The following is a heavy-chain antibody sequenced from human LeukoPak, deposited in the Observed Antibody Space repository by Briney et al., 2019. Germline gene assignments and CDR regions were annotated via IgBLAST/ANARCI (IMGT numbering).Heavy chain of an antibody. CDR1: GFTFDDYT. CDR2: ISWDGGST. D-gene: IGHD5-18*01. J-gene: IGHJ4*02. CDR3: AKDALGYSYGLRGGVGYFDY. Sequence: QTGGSLRLSCAASGFTFDDYTMHWVRQAPGKGLEWVSLISWDGGSTYYADSVKGRFTISRDNSKNSLYLQMNSLRAEDTALYYCAKDALGYSYGLRGGVGYFDYWGQGTLVTVSS. V-gene: IGHV3-43D*03.